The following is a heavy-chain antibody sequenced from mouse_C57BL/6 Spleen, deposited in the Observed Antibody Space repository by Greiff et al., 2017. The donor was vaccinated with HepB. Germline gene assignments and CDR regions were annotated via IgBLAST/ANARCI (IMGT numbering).Heavy chain of an antibody. V-gene: IGHV1-64*01. CDR2: IHPNSGST. J-gene: IGHJ1*03. CDR3: ARKFLRYGYFDV. CDR1: GYTFTSYW. Sequence: QVQLQQPGAELVKPGASVKLSCKASGYTFTSYWMHWVKQRPGQGLEWIGMIHPNSGSTNYNEKFKSKATLTVDKSSSTAYMQLSSLTSEDSAVYYCARKFLRYGYFDVWGTGTTVTVSS.